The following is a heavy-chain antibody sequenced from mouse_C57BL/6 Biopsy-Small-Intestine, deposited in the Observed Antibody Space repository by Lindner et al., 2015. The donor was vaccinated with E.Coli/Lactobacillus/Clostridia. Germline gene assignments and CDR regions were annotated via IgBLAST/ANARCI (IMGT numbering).Heavy chain of an antibody. CDR1: GYAFSTSW. CDR2: IYPGDGDT. Sequence: VQLQESGPELVKPGASVKISCKASGYAFSTSWMNWVKQRPGKGLEWIGRIYPGDGDTNYNGKFKGKATLAADKSSNTAYMQLSSLTSADSAVYFCSRGDVFAYWGQGTQVTVSA. D-gene: IGHD3-3*01. J-gene: IGHJ3*01. V-gene: IGHV1-82*01. CDR3: SRGDVFAY.